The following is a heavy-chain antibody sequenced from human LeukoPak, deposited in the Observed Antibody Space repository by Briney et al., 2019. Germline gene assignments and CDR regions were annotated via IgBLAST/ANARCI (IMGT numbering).Heavy chain of an antibody. J-gene: IGHJ5*02. CDR3: ARVTTLGWFDP. V-gene: IGHV1-8*03. CDR1: GYTFTSYD. Sequence: ASVKVSCKASGYTFTSYDINWVRQATGQGLEWMGWMNPNSGNTGYAQKFQGRVTITRNTSISTAYMELSSLRSDDTAVYYCARVTTLGWFDPWGQGTLVTVSS. CDR2: MNPNSGNT. D-gene: IGHD4-11*01.